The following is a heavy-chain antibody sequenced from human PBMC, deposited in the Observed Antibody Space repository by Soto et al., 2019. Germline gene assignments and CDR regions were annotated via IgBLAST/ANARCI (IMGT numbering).Heavy chain of an antibody. V-gene: IGHV1-69*06. D-gene: IGHD3-16*01. CDR3: AKFDHLGELLWFDP. J-gene: IGHJ5*02. CDR1: GGTFSNYA. CDR2: IIPVFGTV. Sequence: QEQLVQSGAEVKKPGSSVKVSCRASGGTFSNYAISWVRQAPGRGLEWMGGIIPVFGTVVYAQKLQGRVTITADNSTRMAYMELSSLRSDDTAVYYCAKFDHLGELLWFDPWGQGTLVTVSS.